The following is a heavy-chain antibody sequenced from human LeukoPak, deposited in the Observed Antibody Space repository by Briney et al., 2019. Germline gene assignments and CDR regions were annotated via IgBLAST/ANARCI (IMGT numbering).Heavy chain of an antibody. V-gene: IGHV3-23*01. CDR3: AKDSPGYASSWYEDN. J-gene: IGHJ4*02. Sequence: GGSLRLSCAGSGFIFSSYAVSWVREAPGKGLEWVSVIGGSGADTFYAESVKGRFIISRDNSKNKVYLQLNSLRAEDTDVYYCAKDSPGYASSWYEDNWGQGTLVTVAS. CDR1: GFIFSSYA. CDR2: IGGSGADT. D-gene: IGHD6-13*01.